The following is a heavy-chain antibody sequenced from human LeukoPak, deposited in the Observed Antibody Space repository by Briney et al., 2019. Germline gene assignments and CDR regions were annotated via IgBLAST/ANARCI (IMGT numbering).Heavy chain of an antibody. CDR2: IWYDGSNK. CDR3: ARGGGTGYYYDSSGYYYNDY. CDR1: GFTFSSYG. V-gene: IGHV3-33*01. Sequence: GGSLRLSCAASGFTFSSYGMHWVRQAPGKGLEGVAVIWYDGSNKYYADSVKGRFTISRDNSKNTLYLQMNSLRAEDTAVYYCARGGGTGYYYDSSGYYYNDYWGQGTLVTVSS. D-gene: IGHD3-22*01. J-gene: IGHJ4*02.